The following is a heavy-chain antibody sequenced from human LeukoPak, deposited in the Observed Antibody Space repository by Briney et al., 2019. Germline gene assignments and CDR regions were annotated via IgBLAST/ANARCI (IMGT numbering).Heavy chain of an antibody. J-gene: IGHJ5*02. CDR2: IGYDGSNK. CDR1: GVTFSSYG. Sequence: GGSLRHSCAASGVTFSSYGMHWVRQAPGKGLEWVAFIGYDGSNKYYADSVKGRFTISRDNSKNTVYLQMNSLRAEDTAVYYCAKEGADLLWFGDNWFDPWGQGTLVTVSS. CDR3: AKEGADLLWFGDNWFDP. D-gene: IGHD3-10*01. V-gene: IGHV3-30*02.